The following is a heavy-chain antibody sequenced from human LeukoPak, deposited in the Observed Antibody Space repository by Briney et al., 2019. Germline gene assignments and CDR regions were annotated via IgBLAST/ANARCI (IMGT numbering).Heavy chain of an antibody. Sequence: ASVKVSCKSSGFTFTDYYIHWVRQAPGQGLEWMGYIGPHSSATSSPQEFQGRVTMTRDTSMSTAYMELTRLTSDDTAVYYCAREGNGLLSKDFDYWGQGTLVTISS. CDR2: IGPHSSAT. CDR1: GFTFTDYY. J-gene: IGHJ4*02. CDR3: AREGNGLLSKDFDY. V-gene: IGHV1-2*02. D-gene: IGHD2/OR15-2a*01.